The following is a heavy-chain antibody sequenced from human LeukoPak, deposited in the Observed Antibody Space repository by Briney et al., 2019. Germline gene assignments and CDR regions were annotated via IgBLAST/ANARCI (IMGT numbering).Heavy chain of an antibody. CDR3: AGSAVTGNWFDP. CDR1: GFTFSSYW. Sequence: GGSLRLSCAASGFTFSSYWMHWVRKPPGKGLVWVSRINSDGSSTTYADSVKGRFTISRDNAKNTLYLQMNSLRAEDTAVYYCAGSAVTGNWFDPWGQGTLVTVSS. CDR2: INSDGSST. D-gene: IGHD4-4*01. J-gene: IGHJ5*02. V-gene: IGHV3-74*01.